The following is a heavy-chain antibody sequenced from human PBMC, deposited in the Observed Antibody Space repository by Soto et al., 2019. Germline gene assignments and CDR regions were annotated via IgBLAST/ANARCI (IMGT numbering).Heavy chain of an antibody. D-gene: IGHD3-10*01. J-gene: IGHJ4*02. CDR3: ARGTYRPGIIMVRGSSNDY. V-gene: IGHV4-61*01. CDR2: MYYGGST. Sequence: SETLSLTCTVSGGSISSSSYYCSWIRQPPGKGLEWIGYMYYGGSTNYNPSLKSRATISVDTSKNQFSLKLSSVTAADTAVYYCARGTYRPGIIMVRGSSNDYWGPGTLVTVSS. CDR1: GGSISSSSYY.